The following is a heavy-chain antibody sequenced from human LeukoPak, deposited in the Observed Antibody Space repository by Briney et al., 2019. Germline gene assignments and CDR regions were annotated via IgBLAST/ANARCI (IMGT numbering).Heavy chain of an antibody. CDR1: GFTFSSYW. CDR2: IKQDGSEK. J-gene: IGHJ4*02. V-gene: IGHV3-7*04. Sequence: GGSLRLSCAASGFTFSSYWMSWVRQAPGKGLEWVANIKQDGSEKYYVDSVKGRFTISRDNAKNLLYLQMNSLRAEDTAVYYCARINHYYDSSGYYYLFDYWGQGTLVTVSS. D-gene: IGHD3-22*01. CDR3: ARINHYYDSSGYYYLFDY.